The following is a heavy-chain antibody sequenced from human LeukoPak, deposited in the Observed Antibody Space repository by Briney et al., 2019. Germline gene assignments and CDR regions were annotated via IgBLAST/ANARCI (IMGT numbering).Heavy chain of an antibody. CDR2: IKQDGSEK. Sequence: GGSLRLSCAASGFTFSTFSMSWVRQAPGKGPEWVANIKQDGSEKYYVDSVKGRFTISRDNAKNSMFLQMNSLRAEDTAVYYCAKETYYDFWSGPLDYWGQGTLVTVSS. CDR1: GFTFSTFS. V-gene: IGHV3-7*01. J-gene: IGHJ4*02. D-gene: IGHD3-3*01. CDR3: AKETYYDFWSGPLDY.